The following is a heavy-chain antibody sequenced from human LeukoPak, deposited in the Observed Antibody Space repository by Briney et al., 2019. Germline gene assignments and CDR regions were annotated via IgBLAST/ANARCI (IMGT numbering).Heavy chain of an antibody. CDR1: GGSLSGYY. Sequence: SETLSLTCAVYGGSLSGYYWSWIRQPPGKGLEWIGEINHSGSTNYNPSLKSRVTISVDQSKNQFSLKLGSGAGADTAGYYCARDGYSSGPDAFDIWGQGTMVTVSS. J-gene: IGHJ3*02. CDR2: INHSGST. V-gene: IGHV4-34*01. CDR3: ARDGYSSGPDAFDI. D-gene: IGHD6-19*01.